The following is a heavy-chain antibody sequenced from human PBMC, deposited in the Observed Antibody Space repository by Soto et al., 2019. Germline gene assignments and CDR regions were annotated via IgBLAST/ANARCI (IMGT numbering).Heavy chain of an antibody. CDR1: GYIFSNYG. Sequence: QIQLVQSGAEVKKPGASARVSCKASGYIFSNYGISWMRQVPGQGLEWMGWVSAYNGNSNYTQKFQGRVTMTTDTATNTAYMELRSLRSDDTAVYYCARASGTGVGTTSYWVQGTLVTVSS. D-gene: IGHD1-26*01. J-gene: IGHJ4*02. CDR3: ARASGTGVGTTSY. V-gene: IGHV1-18*01. CDR2: VSAYNGNS.